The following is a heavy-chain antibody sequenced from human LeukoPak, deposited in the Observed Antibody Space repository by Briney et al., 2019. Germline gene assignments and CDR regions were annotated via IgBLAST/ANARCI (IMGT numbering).Heavy chain of an antibody. D-gene: IGHD4-17*01. V-gene: IGHV4-34*01. Sequence: SETLSLTCAVYGGSFSGYHWSWIRQPPGKGLEWIGEINHSGSTNYNPSLKSRVTISVDTSKNQFSLKLSSVTAADTAVYYCARGPGYGDNRDYWGQGTLVTVSS. CDR3: ARGPGYGDNRDY. CDR2: INHSGST. J-gene: IGHJ4*02. CDR1: GGSFSGYH.